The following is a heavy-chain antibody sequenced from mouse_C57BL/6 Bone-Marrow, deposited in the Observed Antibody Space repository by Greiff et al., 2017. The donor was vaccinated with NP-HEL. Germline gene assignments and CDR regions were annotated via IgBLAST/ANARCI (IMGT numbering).Heavy chain of an antibody. CDR1: GYAFTNYL. D-gene: IGHD1-1*01. J-gene: IGHJ3*01. Sequence: VQLQESGAELVRPGTSVKVSCKASGYAFTNYLIEWVKQRPGQGLEWIGVINPGSGGTNYNEKFKGKATLTADKSSSTAYMQLSSLTSEDSAVYFCAILLRAYWGQGTLVTVSA. V-gene: IGHV1-54*01. CDR2: INPGSGGT. CDR3: AILLRAY.